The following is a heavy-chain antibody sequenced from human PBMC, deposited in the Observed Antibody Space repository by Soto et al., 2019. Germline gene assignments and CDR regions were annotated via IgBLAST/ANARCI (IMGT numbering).Heavy chain of an antibody. CDR2: ISGSGGST. V-gene: IGHV3-23*01. J-gene: IGHJ4*02. D-gene: IGHD3-10*01. CDR1: GFTFSSYA. Sequence: TGGSLRLSCAASGFTFSSYAMSWVRQAPGKGLEWVSAISGSGGSTYYADSVKGRFTISRDNSKNTLYLQMNSLRAEDTAVYYCATLWFGENPIDYWGQGTLVTVSS. CDR3: ATLWFGENPIDY.